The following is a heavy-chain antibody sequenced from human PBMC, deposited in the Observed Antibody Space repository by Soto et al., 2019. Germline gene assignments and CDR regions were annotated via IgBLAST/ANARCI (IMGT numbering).Heavy chain of an antibody. Sequence: GGSLRLSCAASGFIFSSDGMHLVRQAPGKGLEWVAVISYDGNDIHYADSVKGRFTIYRDNSKNTLFLQMNSLRVEDTAVYYCAKDSSPYGGYYYYGMDVWGHGTTVTVSS. D-gene: IGHD2-21*01. CDR3: AKDSSPYGGYYYYGMDV. V-gene: IGHV3-30*18. CDR2: ISYDGNDI. J-gene: IGHJ6*02. CDR1: GFIFSSDG.